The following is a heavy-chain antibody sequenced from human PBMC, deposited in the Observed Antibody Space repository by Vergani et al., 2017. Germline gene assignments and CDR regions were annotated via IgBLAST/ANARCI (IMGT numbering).Heavy chain of an antibody. D-gene: IGHD4-23*01. CDR1: GGTFSSYA. Sequence: QVQLVQSGAEVKKPGSSVKVSCKASGGTFSSYAISWVRQAPGQGLEWMGRIIPILGIANYAQKFQGRVTITADKSTSTAYMELSSLRSEDTAVYYCASGFHDYGGNGWFEPWGQGTLVTVSS. J-gene: IGHJ5*02. CDR2: IIPILGIA. V-gene: IGHV1-69*04. CDR3: ASGFHDYGGNGWFEP.